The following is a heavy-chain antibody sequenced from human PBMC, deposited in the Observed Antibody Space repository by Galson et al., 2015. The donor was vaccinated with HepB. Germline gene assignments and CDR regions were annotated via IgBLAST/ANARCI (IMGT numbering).Heavy chain of an antibody. CDR3: ARDRRSLINY. J-gene: IGHJ4*02. CDR1: GFTFRDYY. Sequence: SLRLSCAASGFTFRDYYMNWIRQAPGKGLEWIPYISNSGSTKYYAESVKGRFTISRDNAKNTLYLQMNSLTAEDAAVYYCARDRRSLINYWGQGTLVAVSS. V-gene: IGHV3-11*01. CDR2: ISNSGSTK.